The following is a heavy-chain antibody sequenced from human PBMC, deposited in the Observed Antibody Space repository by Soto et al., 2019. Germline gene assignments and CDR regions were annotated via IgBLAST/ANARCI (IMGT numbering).Heavy chain of an antibody. Sequence: QAQLVQSGAEVKKPGASVSISCKASGYTFTSNGFVWVRQAPGHGLEWVGWISPYNGKTEYAKNVQGRVTMTRHTSTSTAYMELRSLTSDFTALYYCARHRHYGNCCDAFDISGQGTMVIVSS. J-gene: IGHJ3*02. D-gene: IGHD2-21*01. CDR2: ISPYNGKT. CDR1: GYTFTSNG. CDR3: ARHRHYGNCCDAFDI. V-gene: IGHV1-18*01.